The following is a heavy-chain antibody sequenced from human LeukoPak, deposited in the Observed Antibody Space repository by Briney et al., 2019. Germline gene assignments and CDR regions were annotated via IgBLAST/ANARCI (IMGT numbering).Heavy chain of an antibody. V-gene: IGHV1-18*01. CDR2: ISAYNGNT. J-gene: IGHJ5*02. CDR1: GGTFSSYA. CDR3: ARVARYSSSWYWFDP. Sequence: ASVKVSCKASGGTFSSYAISWVRQAPGQGLEWMGWISAYNGNTNYAQKLQGRVTMTTDTSTSTAYMELRSLRSDDTAVYYCARVARYSSSWYWFDPWGQGILVTVSS. D-gene: IGHD6-13*01.